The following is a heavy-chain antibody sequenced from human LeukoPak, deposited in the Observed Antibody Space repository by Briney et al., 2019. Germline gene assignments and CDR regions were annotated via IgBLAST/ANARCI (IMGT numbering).Heavy chain of an antibody. J-gene: IGHJ6*02. Sequence: SVKVSCKASGYTFTSYGISWVRQAPGQGLEWMGWISAYNGNTNYAQKLQGRVTVTTDTSTSTAYMELRSLRSDDTAVYYCARAELAYGDYVWDYYYYGMDVWGQGTTVTVSS. V-gene: IGHV1-18*01. CDR1: GYTFTSYG. CDR2: ISAYNGNT. D-gene: IGHD4-17*01. CDR3: ARAELAYGDYVWDYYYYGMDV.